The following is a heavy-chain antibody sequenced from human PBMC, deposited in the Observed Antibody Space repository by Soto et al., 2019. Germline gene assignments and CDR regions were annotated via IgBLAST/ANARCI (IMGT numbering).Heavy chain of an antibody. Sequence: ASLKVSCKSSGSTFTSYGISCVRHTNGQGLEWMGWISAYNGNTNYAQKLQGRVTMTTDTSTSTAYMELRSLRSDDTAVYYCARVSYDILTGYSYFDYWGQGTLVTVSS. CDR1: GSTFTSYG. CDR3: ARVSYDILTGYSYFDY. V-gene: IGHV1-18*01. J-gene: IGHJ4*02. D-gene: IGHD3-9*01. CDR2: ISAYNGNT.